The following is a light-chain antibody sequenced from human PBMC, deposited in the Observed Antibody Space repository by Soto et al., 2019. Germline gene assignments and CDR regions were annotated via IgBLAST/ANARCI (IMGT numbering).Light chain of an antibody. Sequence: QSALTQPPSASGSPGQSVTISCSGTSSDIGGYNYVSWYQQHPGKAPKLMIYDVFKRPSGVPDRFSGSKSGNMASLTVSGLQAEDEADYYCTSYAGSNNVCVFGTGTKLTVL. J-gene: IGLJ1*01. CDR1: SSDIGGYNY. CDR3: TSYAGSNNVCV. V-gene: IGLV2-8*01. CDR2: DVF.